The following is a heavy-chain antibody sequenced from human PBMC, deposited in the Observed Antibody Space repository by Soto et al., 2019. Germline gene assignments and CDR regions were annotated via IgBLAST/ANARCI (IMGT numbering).Heavy chain of an antibody. CDR3: ARVHHMNLFDY. J-gene: IGHJ4*02. Sequence: PTLVNPTQTLTLTCTFSGFSLSTSGMRVSWIRQPPGKALEWLARIDWDDDKFYSTSLKTRLNISKDTSKKQVVLTMTNMDPVDTATYYCARVHHMNLFDYWGQGTLVTV. V-gene: IGHV2-70*04. D-gene: IGHD2-21*01. CDR2: IDWDDDK. CDR1: GFSLSTSGMR.